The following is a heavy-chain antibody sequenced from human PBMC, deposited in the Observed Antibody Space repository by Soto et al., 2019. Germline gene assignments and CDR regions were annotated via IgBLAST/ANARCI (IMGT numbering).Heavy chain of an antibody. Sequence: PGGSLRLSCAASGFTFSSYWMHWVRQAPGKGLVWVSRIKSDGTITDYADSVKGRFTISRDNAKNTLYLQMNGLRAEDTAVYYCARRSIVSGNGGLDYWGQGSLVTVSS. J-gene: IGHJ4*02. D-gene: IGHD6-19*01. CDR2: IKSDGTIT. CDR1: GFTFSSYW. CDR3: ARRSIVSGNGGLDY. V-gene: IGHV3-74*01.